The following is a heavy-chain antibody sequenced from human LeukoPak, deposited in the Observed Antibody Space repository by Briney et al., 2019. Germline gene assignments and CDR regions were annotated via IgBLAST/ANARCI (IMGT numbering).Heavy chain of an antibody. V-gene: IGHV1-2*02. Sequence: ASVKVSCKASGYTFIDYYMHWVRQAPGQRLEWIGWISPNSGGTKSVQKFQGRVTMTRDTSITTVYMELSGLSFDDTAVYYCARGGGRYSVDYWGQGTLVIVSS. CDR3: ARGGGRYSVDY. D-gene: IGHD1-26*01. CDR2: ISPNSGGT. CDR1: GYTFIDYY. J-gene: IGHJ4*02.